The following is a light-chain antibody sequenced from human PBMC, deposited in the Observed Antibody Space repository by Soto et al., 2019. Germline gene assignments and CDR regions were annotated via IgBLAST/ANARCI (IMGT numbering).Light chain of an antibody. J-gene: IGLJ1*01. V-gene: IGLV2-14*01. CDR1: RSDVGAYNY. CDR2: EVT. CDR3: SSFTSRFTFV. Sequence: QSVLTQPASVSGSPGQSIAISCTGTRSDVGAYNYVSWYQQHPGKAPKLMISEVTNRPSGVSDRLSGSKSGNTASLTISGLQAEDEADCYCSSFTSRFTFVFGTGTKVTVL.